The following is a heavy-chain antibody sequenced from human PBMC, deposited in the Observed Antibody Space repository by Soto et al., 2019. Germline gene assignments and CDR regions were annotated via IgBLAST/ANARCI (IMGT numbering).Heavy chain of an antibody. CDR1: GGTLSSYA. CDR3: ARDLGGTYYYDSSGYFLYKFDY. Sequence: ASVKVSCKASGGTLSSYAISWVRQAPGQGLEWMGGIIPIFGTANYAQKFQGRVTITADESTSTAYMELSSLRSEDTAVYYCARDLGGTYYYDSSGYFLYKFDYWGQGTLVTVSS. CDR2: IIPIFGTA. J-gene: IGHJ4*02. D-gene: IGHD3-22*01. V-gene: IGHV1-69*13.